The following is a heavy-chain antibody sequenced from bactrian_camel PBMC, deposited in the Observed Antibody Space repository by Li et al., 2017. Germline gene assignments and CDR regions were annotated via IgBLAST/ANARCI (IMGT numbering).Heavy chain of an antibody. D-gene: IGHD2*01. CDR1: KYIGRSMC. Sequence: HVQLVESGGGLVQPGGSLRLSCVASKYIGRSMCMGWFRQVPGKEREGVAAISADRRDIYYADSLKGRFTISADNAKDTLYLQMDRLTPDDTAMYYCAADPPCSRPLSGILQYDYRGQGTQVTVS. CDR2: ISADRRDI. V-gene: IGHV3S54*01. CDR3: AADPPCSRPLSGILQYDY. J-gene: IGHJ4*01.